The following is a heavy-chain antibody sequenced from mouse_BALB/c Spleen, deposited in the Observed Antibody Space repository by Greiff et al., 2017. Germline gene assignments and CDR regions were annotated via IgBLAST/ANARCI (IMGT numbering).Heavy chain of an antibody. V-gene: IGHV5-6-4*01. CDR3: TTMITTGCFDY. CDR1: GFTFSSYT. D-gene: IGHD2-4*01. J-gene: IGHJ2*01. Sequence: DVMLVESGGGLVKPGGSLKLSCAASGFTFSSYTMSWVRQTPEKRLEWVATISSGGSYTYYPDSVKGRFTISRDNAKNTLYLQMSSLKSEDTAMYYCTTMITTGCFDYWGQGTTLTVSS. CDR2: ISSGGSYT.